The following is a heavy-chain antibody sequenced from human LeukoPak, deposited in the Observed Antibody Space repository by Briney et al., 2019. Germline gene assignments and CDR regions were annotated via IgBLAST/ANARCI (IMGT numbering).Heavy chain of an antibody. CDR3: ARVSFGGSSWYPSPSNSFDY. D-gene: IGHD6-13*01. V-gene: IGHV1-18*01. CDR1: GYTFTSYG. Sequence: ASVKVSCKASGYTFTSYGISWVRQAPGQGLEWMGWISAYNGNTNYAQKLQGRVTMTTDTSTSTAYMELRSLRSDDTAVYYCARVSFGGSSWYPSPSNSFDYWGQGTLVTVSS. J-gene: IGHJ4*02. CDR2: ISAYNGNT.